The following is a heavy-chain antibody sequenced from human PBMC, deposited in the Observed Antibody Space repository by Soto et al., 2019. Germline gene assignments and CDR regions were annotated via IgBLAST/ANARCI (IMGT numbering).Heavy chain of an antibody. J-gene: IGHJ4*02. CDR1: GFSLSTSGMR. D-gene: IGHD3-22*01. CDR2: IDWDDDK. Sequence: SGPTLVNPTNPLALTCPFSGFSLSTSGMRVSWIRQPPGKALEWLARIDWDDDKFYSTSLKTRLTISKDTSKNQVVLTMTNMDPVDTATYYCARMGPTLYDSSGYWFDYWGQGTLVTVSS. V-gene: IGHV2-70*04. CDR3: ARMGPTLYDSSGYWFDY.